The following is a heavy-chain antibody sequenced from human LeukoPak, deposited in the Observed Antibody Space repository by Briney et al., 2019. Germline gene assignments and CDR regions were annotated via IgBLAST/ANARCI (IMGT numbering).Heavy chain of an antibody. V-gene: IGHV1-18*01. CDR1: GYTFTSYG. Sequence: ASVKVSCKASGYTFTSYGISWVRQAPGQGLEWMGWISAYNGNTNYAQKLQGRVTMTTDTSTSTAYMELRSLRSDDTAVYYCARELGPEWELFRGYAFDTWGQGTMVTVSS. CDR2: ISAYNGNT. D-gene: IGHD1-26*01. CDR3: ARELGPEWELFRGYAFDT. J-gene: IGHJ3*02.